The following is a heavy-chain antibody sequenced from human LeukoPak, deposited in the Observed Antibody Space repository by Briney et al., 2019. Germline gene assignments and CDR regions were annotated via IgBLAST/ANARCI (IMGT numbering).Heavy chain of an antibody. CDR3: ARWSTTPDTEAGDY. CDR2: ISWNSGSI. V-gene: IGHV3-9*01. J-gene: IGHJ4*02. CDR1: GFTFDDYA. D-gene: IGHD1/OR15-1a*01. Sequence: GGSLRLSCAVSGFTFDDYAMHWVRQAPGKGLEWVSGISWNSGSIDYADSVKGRFSISRDNAKNTVYLQMNNLRAEDTAVYFCARWSTTPDTEAGDYWGQGTLVTVSS.